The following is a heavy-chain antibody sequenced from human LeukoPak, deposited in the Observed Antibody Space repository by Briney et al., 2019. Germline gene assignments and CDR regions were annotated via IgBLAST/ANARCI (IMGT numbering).Heavy chain of an antibody. CDR2: IYYSGST. V-gene: IGHV4-39*07. CDR3: ASPQMATGDY. Sequence: SETLSLTCTVSGGSISSSSYYWGWIRQPPGKGLEWIGSIYYSGSTYYNPSLKSRVTISVDTSKNQFSLKLSSVTAADTAVYYCASPQMATGDYWGQGTLVTVSS. D-gene: IGHD5-12*01. J-gene: IGHJ4*02. CDR1: GGSISSSSYY.